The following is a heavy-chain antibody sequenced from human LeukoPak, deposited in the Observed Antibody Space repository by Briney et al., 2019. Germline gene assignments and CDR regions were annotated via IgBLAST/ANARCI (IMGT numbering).Heavy chain of an antibody. CDR2: IYT. Sequence: MPSETLSLTCTVSGASISSSYWSWIRQPAGKGLEWIGRIYTNYNPSLESRVTMSVDTSKNQFSLKLSSETAADTAVYYCARDTDYGSGSYYSPWGQGTLVTVSS. CDR1: GASISSSY. D-gene: IGHD3-10*01. V-gene: IGHV4-4*07. CDR3: ARDTDYGSGSYYSP. J-gene: IGHJ5*02.